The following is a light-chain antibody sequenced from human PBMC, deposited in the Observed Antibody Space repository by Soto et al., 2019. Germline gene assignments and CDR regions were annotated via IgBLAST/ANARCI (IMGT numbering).Light chain of an antibody. CDR1: QSVSSN. J-gene: IGKJ1*01. V-gene: IGKV3-15*01. CDR2: GAS. CDR3: QQYNNWPGT. Sequence: EIVMTQSPATLSVSPGDRATLSCRASQSVSSNLACYQQKPGQAPRLLIYGASTRATGIPARFSGSGSGTEFTLTISSLQSEDFAVYYCQQYNNWPGTFGQGTQWDIK.